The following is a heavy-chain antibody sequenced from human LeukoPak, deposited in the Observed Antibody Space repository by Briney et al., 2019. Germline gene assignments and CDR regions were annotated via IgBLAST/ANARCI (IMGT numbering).Heavy chain of an antibody. J-gene: IGHJ4*02. V-gene: IGHV4-59*01. Sequence: SETLSPTCTVSGGSISSYYWSWIRQPPGKGLEWIGYIYYSGSTNYNPSLKSRVTISVDTSKNQFSLKLSSVTAADTAVYYCARGDPTDYWGQGTLVTVSS. CDR2: IYYSGST. D-gene: IGHD2-21*01. CDR3: ARGDPTDY. CDR1: GGSISSYY.